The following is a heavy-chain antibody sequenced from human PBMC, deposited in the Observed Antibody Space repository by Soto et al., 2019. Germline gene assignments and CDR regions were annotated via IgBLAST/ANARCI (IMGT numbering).Heavy chain of an antibody. Sequence: ASVKVSCKASGGTFSSYAISWVGPAPGQGLEWMVGLIPIFGTANYAQKFQGRVTLTADESTSTAYMEVSSLRSENTAVYYCARGPRGVPADSYNWFDPWGQGTLVTVSS. CDR2: LIPIFGTA. D-gene: IGHD2-2*01. CDR3: ARGPRGVPADSYNWFDP. J-gene: IGHJ5*02. V-gene: IGHV1-69*13. CDR1: GGTFSSYA.